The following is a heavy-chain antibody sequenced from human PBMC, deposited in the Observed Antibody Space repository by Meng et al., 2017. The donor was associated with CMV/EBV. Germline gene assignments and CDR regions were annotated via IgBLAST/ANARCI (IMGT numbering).Heavy chain of an antibody. CDR3: ARGYCSSTSCYTGRYFDY. Sequence: SETLSLTCAVYGGSFSGYYWSWIRQPPGKGLEWIGEINHSGSTNYNPSLKSRFTISVDTSKNQFSLKLSSVTAADTAVYYCARGYCSSTSCYTGRYFDYWGQGTLVTVSS. CDR2: INHSGST. D-gene: IGHD2-2*02. J-gene: IGHJ4*02. V-gene: IGHV4-34*01. CDR1: GGSFSGYY.